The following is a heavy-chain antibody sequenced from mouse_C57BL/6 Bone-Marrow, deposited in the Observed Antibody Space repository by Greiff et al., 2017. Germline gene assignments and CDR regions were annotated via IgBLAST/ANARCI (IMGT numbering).Heavy chain of an antibody. V-gene: IGHV1-55*01. CDR3: ALSGSSRLAY. CDR2: IYPGSGST. J-gene: IGHJ3*01. D-gene: IGHD1-1*01. Sequence: QVQLQQPGAELAKPGASVKMSCKASGYTFTSYGITWVKQRTGQGLEWIGDIYPGSGSTNYNEKFKSKATLTVDTSYSTAYMQLRSLTSQASAVYYCALSGSSRLAYWGQGTLVTVSA. CDR1: GYTFTSYG.